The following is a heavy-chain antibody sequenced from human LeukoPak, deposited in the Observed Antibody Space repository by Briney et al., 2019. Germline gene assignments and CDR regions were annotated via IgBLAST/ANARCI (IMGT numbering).Heavy chain of an antibody. CDR1: GFTFSSYG. J-gene: IGHJ5*02. CDR2: ISYDGSNK. D-gene: IGHD3-22*01. CDR3: AKTLPHYYDTINWFDP. V-gene: IGHV3-30*18. Sequence: GGSLRLSCAASGFTFSSYGMHWVRQAPGKGLEWVAVISYDGSNKYYADSVKGRFTISRDNSKNTLYLQMNSLRAEDTAVYYCAKTLPHYYDTINWFDPWGQGTLVTVSS.